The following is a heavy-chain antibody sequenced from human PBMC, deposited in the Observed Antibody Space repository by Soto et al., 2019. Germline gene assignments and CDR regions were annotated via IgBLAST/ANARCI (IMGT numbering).Heavy chain of an antibody. J-gene: IGHJ5*02. CDR1: GGSISSYY. CDR3: ARVPDNWNWFDP. CDR2: IYYSGST. V-gene: IGHV4-59*01. Sequence: SETLSLTCTVSGGSISSYYWSWIRQPPGKGLEWIGYIYYSGSTNYNPSLKSRVTISVDTSKNQFSLKLSSVTAADTAVYYCARVPDNWNWFDPWGQGTLVTVSS. D-gene: IGHD1-20*01.